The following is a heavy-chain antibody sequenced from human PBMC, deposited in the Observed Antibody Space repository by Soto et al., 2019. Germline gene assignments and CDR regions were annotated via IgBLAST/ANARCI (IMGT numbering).Heavy chain of an antibody. V-gene: IGHV1-69*06. Sequence: QVQLVQSGAEVKKPGSSVKVSCKASGGTFSSYAISWVRQAPGQGLEWMGGIITIFGTANYAHKFQGRVMMTGDKSTSTAYMELSSLRSEDTAVYYCASDNRPGANFYYGMDAWGQGTTVTVSS. CDR3: ASDNRPGANFYYGMDA. D-gene: IGHD3-10*01. CDR1: GGTFSSYA. J-gene: IGHJ6*02. CDR2: IITIFGTA.